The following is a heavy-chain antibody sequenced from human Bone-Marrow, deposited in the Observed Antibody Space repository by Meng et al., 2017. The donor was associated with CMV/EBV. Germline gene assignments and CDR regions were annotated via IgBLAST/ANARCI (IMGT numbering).Heavy chain of an antibody. D-gene: IGHD3-10*01. CDR3: ARYMVRGIYYGMDV. Sequence: GESLKISCAASGFTFSSYAMSWVRQAPGKGMEWVSVIYSVGSTYYAEPVKRRFTISRDNSKNTLYLQMNSLRAEDTAVYYCARYMVRGIYYGMDVWGQGTMVTVSS. J-gene: IGHJ6*02. CDR1: GFTFSSYA. V-gene: IGHV3-66*02. CDR2: IYSVGST.